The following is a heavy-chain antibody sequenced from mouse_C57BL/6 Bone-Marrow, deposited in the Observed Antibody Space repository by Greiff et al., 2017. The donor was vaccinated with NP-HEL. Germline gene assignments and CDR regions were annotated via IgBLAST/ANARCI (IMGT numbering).Heavy chain of an antibody. CDR1: GYTFTSYW. CDR3: TRSFMVTTGRGWFAY. J-gene: IGHJ3*01. V-gene: IGHV1-5*01. CDR2: IYPGNSDT. Sequence: VQLQQSGTVLARPGASVKMSCKTSGYTFTSYWMHWVKQRPGQGLEWIGAIYPGNSDTSYNQKFKGKAKLTAVTSASTAYMELSRLTNEDSAVYYCTRSFMVTTGRGWFAYWGQGTLVTVSA. D-gene: IGHD2-2*01.